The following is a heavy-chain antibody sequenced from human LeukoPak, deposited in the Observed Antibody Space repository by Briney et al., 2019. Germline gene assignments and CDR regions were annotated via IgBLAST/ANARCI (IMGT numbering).Heavy chain of an antibody. CDR1: GFIFDDYG. Sequence: PGGSLRLSCAASGFIFDDYGMSWVRQAPGKGLEWVSGINWNGGSTGYADSVKGRFTISRDNAKNSLYLQMNSLRAEDTALYYCASEVIAAAGLEGNYWGQGTLVTVSS. J-gene: IGHJ4*02. CDR3: ASEVIAAAGLEGNY. CDR2: INWNGGST. D-gene: IGHD6-13*01. V-gene: IGHV3-20*04.